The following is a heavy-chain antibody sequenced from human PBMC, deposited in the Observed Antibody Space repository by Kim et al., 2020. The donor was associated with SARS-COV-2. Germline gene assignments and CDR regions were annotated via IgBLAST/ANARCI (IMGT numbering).Heavy chain of an antibody. J-gene: IGHJ6*02. Sequence: GGSLRLSCAASGFTFSSYWMSWVRQAPGKGLEWVANIKQDGSEKYYVDSVKGRFTISRDNAKNSLYLQMNSLRAEDTAVYYCARDRGRFKELALFYYYYCMDVWGQRTTVTVSS. CDR1: GFTFSSYW. V-gene: IGHV3-7*01. CDR3: ARDRGRFKELALFYYYYCMDV. CDR2: IKQDGSEK. D-gene: IGHD3-10*01.